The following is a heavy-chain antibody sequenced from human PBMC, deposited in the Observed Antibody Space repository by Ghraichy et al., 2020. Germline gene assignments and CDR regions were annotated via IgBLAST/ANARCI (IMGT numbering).Heavy chain of an antibody. Sequence: GGSLRLSCAASEFPVSRNYLSWVRQAPGKGLEWVSVIYSGGDTYYSDSVKDRFIISRDNSRNTVYLQMNSLRDEDTAVYFCARSLWGIIDLWGQGTLVTVAS. CDR3: ARSLWGIIDL. CDR2: IYSGGDT. J-gene: IGHJ5*02. D-gene: IGHD7-27*01. CDR1: EFPVSRNY. V-gene: IGHV3-53*01.